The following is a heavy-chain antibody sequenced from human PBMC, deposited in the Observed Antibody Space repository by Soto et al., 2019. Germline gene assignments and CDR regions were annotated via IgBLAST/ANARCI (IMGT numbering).Heavy chain of an antibody. D-gene: IGHD5-18*01. CDR2: INPSGGST. Sequence: QVQLVQSGAAVKKPGASVKVSCKASGYTFTRYYMHWVRQAPVQGLELMGIINPSGGSTSYAQKFQGRVTMTRDTSTSSVYVALSSLGAEDTAVYYCARGSGYGADYYYMDVWGKGPTVTVSS. J-gene: IGHJ6*03. V-gene: IGHV1-46*03. CDR3: ARGSGYGADYYYMDV. CDR1: GYTFTRYY.